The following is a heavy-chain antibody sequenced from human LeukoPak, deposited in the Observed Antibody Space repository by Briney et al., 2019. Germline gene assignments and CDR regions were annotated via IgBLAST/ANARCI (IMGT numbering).Heavy chain of an antibody. CDR1: GGSISSYY. Sequence: SETLSLTCTVSGGSISSYYWSWIRQPPGKGLEWIGYIYYSGSTNYNPSLKSRVTISVDTSKNQFSLKLSSVPAADTAVYYCARATWLPQFDPWGQGTLVTVSS. V-gene: IGHV4-59*01. CDR2: IYYSGST. CDR3: ARATWLPQFDP. D-gene: IGHD6-19*01. J-gene: IGHJ5*02.